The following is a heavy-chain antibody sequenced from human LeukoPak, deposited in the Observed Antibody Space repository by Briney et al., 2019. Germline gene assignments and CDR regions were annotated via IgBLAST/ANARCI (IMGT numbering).Heavy chain of an antibody. D-gene: IGHD1-26*01. CDR3: ARDRGPDGVEWEWVPVDY. CDR1: GYNFPSYG. J-gene: IGHJ4*02. CDR2: ISAYNGNT. Sequence: ASVKVSCKASGYNFPSYGVSWVRQAPGQGLEWMGWISAYNGNTNYAQKLQGRVTMTTDTSTSTAYMELRSLRSDDTAVYYCARDRGPDGVEWEWVPVDYWGQGTLVTVSS. V-gene: IGHV1-18*01.